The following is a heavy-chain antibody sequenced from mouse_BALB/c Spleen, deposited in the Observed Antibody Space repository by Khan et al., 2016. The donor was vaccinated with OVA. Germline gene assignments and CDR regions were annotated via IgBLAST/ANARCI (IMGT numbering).Heavy chain of an antibody. CDR2: INTYTGDP. D-gene: IGHD1-1*02. CDR3: ARKYYGYDGMDY. Sequence: QIQLVQSGPELKKPGETVKISCKVPGYTFTNYGMNWVKQAPGKGLEWMGWINTYTGDPTYADDFKGRFAFSLDTSASTSYLQITNLKNEDSGRYVCARKYYGYDGMDYWGQGTSVTVSS. V-gene: IGHV9-3-1*01. J-gene: IGHJ4*01. CDR1: GYTFTNYG.